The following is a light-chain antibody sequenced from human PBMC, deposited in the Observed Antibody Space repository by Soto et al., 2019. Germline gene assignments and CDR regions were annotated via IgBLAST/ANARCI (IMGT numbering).Light chain of an antibody. CDR3: GSYTSSSTYV. J-gene: IGLJ1*01. CDR1: SSDIGGYDY. CDR2: NVG. Sequence: QSALTQPASVSGSPGQSITISCTGTSSDIGGYDYVAWYQQHPGKAPKLMIYNVGDRPSGVSNRFSGSKSGNTASLTISGLQAEDEADYYCGSYTSSSTYVFGTRTNLTVL. V-gene: IGLV2-14*01.